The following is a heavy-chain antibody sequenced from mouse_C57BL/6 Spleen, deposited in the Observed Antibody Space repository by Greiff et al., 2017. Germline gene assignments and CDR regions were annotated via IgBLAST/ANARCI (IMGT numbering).Heavy chain of an antibody. CDR1: GFTFSSYG. CDR3: ARHPYDGSSYWYFDV. D-gene: IGHD1-1*01. CDR2: ISSGGSYT. Sequence: EVHLVESGGDLVKPGGSLKLSCAASGFTFSSYGMSWVRQTPDKRLEWVATISSGGSYTYYPDSVKGRFTISRDNAKNTLYLQMSSLKSEDTAMYYCARHPYDGSSYWYFDVWGTGTTVTVSS. V-gene: IGHV5-6*01. J-gene: IGHJ1*03.